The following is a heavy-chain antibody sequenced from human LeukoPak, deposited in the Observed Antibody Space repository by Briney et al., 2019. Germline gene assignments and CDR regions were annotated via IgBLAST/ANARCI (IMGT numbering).Heavy chain of an antibody. CDR2: IYYSGNT. J-gene: IGHJ3*02. Sequence: PSETLSLTCTVSGGSISSSSYYWGWLRQPPGKGLEWIGSIYYSGNTYCKPSLKSRVTISVDTSKNQFSLKLSSVTAADTAVYYCARLGKTTVTTSRAFDIWGQGTMVIVSS. CDR1: GGSISSSSYY. CDR3: ARLGKTTVTTSRAFDI. D-gene: IGHD4-17*01. V-gene: IGHV4-39*01.